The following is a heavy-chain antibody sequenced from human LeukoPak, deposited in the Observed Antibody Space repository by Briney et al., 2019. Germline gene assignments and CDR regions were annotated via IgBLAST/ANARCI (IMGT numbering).Heavy chain of an antibody. CDR3: ASAYYSTWFEIDY. CDR1: GFTFTSYW. D-gene: IGHD6-13*01. J-gene: IGHJ4*02. Sequence: GGSLRLSCAASGFTFTSYWLTWVRQAPGKGLEWLSYISTSSNTIFYVDSVKGRFTISRDNAKNSLYLQMNSLRAEDTAVYFCASAYYSTWFEIDYWGQGTLVTVSS. V-gene: IGHV3-48*01. CDR2: ISTSSNTI.